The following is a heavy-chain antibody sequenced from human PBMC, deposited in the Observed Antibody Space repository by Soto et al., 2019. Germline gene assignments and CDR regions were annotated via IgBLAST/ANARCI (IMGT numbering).Heavy chain of an antibody. CDR3: AKGFVVSSSSCHAYLMAY. CDR1: GFTFSSYA. CDR2: ISGSGGST. D-gene: IGHD6-13*01. J-gene: IGHJ4*02. Sequence: GGSLRLSCAASGFTFSSYAMRWVRQAPGKGLEWVSAISGSGGSTYYGESVKGGCTISRDSSKNTLYLRMNSLRAEDTAVYYCAKGFVVSSSSCHAYLMAYWGQGTLVPVDS. V-gene: IGHV3-23*01.